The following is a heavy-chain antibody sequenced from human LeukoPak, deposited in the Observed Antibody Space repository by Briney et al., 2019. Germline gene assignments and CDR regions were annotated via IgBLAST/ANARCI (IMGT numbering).Heavy chain of an antibody. D-gene: IGHD5-18*01. V-gene: IGHV3-9*01. J-gene: IGHJ4*02. CDR2: ISWNSGSI. CDR3: AKDAHGYSYGPYYFDY. CDR1: GFTFDDYA. Sequence: PGRSLRLSCAASGFTFDDYAMHWVRQAPGKGLEWVSGISWNSGSIGYADSVKGRFTISRDNAKNSLYLQMNSLRAEDTALYYCAKDAHGYSYGPYYFDYWGQETLVTVSS.